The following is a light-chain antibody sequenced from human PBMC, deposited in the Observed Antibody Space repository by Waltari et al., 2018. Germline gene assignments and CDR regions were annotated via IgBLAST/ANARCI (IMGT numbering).Light chain of an antibody. CDR1: QSVTRA. J-gene: IGKJ1*01. Sequence: EIVLTQSPGTLSLSPGESATLSCRTSQSVTRALAWYPQKPAQAPRLLIYGASNRATGIPDRFSGSGSGTDFSLTISSLEPEDFAVYYCQHYLRLPVTFGQGTKVEVK. V-gene: IGKV3-20*01. CDR3: QHYLRLPVT. CDR2: GAS.